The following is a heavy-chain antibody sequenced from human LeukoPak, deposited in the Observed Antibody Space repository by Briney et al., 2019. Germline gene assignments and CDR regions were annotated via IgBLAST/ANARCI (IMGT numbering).Heavy chain of an antibody. V-gene: IGHV3-7*01. CDR3: ARNRWLQLGDDY. CDR1: GFPFSIYS. D-gene: IGHD5-24*01. J-gene: IGHJ4*02. CDR2: IKQDGSEK. Sequence: GGSLRLSCAASGFPFSIYSMSWVRQAPGKGLEWVASIKQDGSEKYYVDSAKGRFTISRDNAKNSLYLQMNSLRAEDTALYYCARNRWLQLGDDYWGQGTLVTVSS.